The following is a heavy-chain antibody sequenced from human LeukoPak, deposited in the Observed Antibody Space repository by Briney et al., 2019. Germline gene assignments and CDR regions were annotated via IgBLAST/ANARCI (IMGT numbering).Heavy chain of an antibody. CDR2: IYTSGST. Sequence: SETLSLTCTVSGGSISSYYWSWIRQPAGTGLEWIGRIYTSGSTNYNPSLKSRVTMSVDTSKNQFSLKLSSVTAADTAVYYCARDSRVSRYSSSYYFGYWGQGTLVTVSS. J-gene: IGHJ4*02. V-gene: IGHV4-4*07. CDR1: GGSISSYY. CDR3: ARDSRVSRYSSSYYFGY. D-gene: IGHD6-6*01.